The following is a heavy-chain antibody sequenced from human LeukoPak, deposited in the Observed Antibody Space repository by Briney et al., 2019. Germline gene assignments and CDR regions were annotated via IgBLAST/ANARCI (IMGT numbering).Heavy chain of an antibody. CDR2: ISSSSSYI. CDR1: GFTFSSYS. D-gene: IGHD4/OR15-4a*01. V-gene: IGHV3-21*01. J-gene: IGHJ6*02. Sequence: GGSLRLSCAASGFTFSSYSMNWVRQAPGKGLEWVSSISSSSSYIYYADPVKGRFTISRDNAKNSLYLQMNSLRAEDTAVYYCARDQPRLSFYYYGMDVWGQGTTVTVSS. CDR3: ARDQPRLSFYYYGMDV.